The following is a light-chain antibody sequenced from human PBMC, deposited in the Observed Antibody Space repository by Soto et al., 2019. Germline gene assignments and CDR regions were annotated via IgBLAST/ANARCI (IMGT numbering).Light chain of an antibody. J-gene: IGLJ1*01. CDR2: EGS. Sequence: QSALTQPPSASGSPGQSVTISCTGSSSDIGGYDYVSWYQQRPGKVPKLIIYEGSKRPSGVSDRFSGSKSGNTASLTISGLQSEDEADYYCSSYAGSSTFDVFGSGTKLTVL. V-gene: IGLV2-8*01. CDR3: SSYAGSSTFDV. CDR1: SSDIGGYDY.